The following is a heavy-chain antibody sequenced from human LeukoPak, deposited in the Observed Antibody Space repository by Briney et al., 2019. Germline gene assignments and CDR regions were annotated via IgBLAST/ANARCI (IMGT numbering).Heavy chain of an antibody. J-gene: IGHJ4*02. D-gene: IGHD2-21*02. V-gene: IGHV3-21*01. CDR1: GFTFSSYS. CDR3: VRDSTARNYFDS. Sequence: GGSLRLSCAASGFTFSSYSMNWVRQAPGKGLEWVSSTGSGHNVIYYADSVKGRFTISRDDAKNSVFLQMNNLRVEDTAIYYCVRDSTARNYFDSWGQGALVTVSS. CDR2: TGSGHNVI.